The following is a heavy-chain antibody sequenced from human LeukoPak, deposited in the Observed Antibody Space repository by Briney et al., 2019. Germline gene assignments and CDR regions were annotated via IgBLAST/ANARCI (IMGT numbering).Heavy chain of an antibody. CDR3: ARMILLLGDVLTVPTRGFDY. Sequence: ASVKVSCKASRYTFTTYGISWVRQAPGQGREWLGRISVYNSNTNYAQNIQGRVTMTTDTSTSTAYMGMRSLRSDDTAVYYCARMILLLGDVLTVPTRGFDYWGQGTLVTVSS. CDR2: ISVYNSNT. J-gene: IGHJ4*02. CDR1: RYTFTTYG. D-gene: IGHD3-9*01. V-gene: IGHV1-18*01.